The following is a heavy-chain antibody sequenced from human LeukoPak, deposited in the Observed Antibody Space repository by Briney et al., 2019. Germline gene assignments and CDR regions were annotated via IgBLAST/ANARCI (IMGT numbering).Heavy chain of an antibody. V-gene: IGHV4-59*05. D-gene: IGHD5-12*01. CDR2: IYYSGST. J-gene: IGHJ5*02. CDR1: DGPVSTYY. CDR3: AGGYSGYDLRDWFDP. Sequence: SETLSLTCTVSDGPVSTYYWSWIRQPPGKGLEWIGSIYYSGSTYYNPSLKSRVTISVDTSKNQFSLKLSSVTAADTAVYYCAGGYSGYDLRDWFDPWGQGTLVTVSS.